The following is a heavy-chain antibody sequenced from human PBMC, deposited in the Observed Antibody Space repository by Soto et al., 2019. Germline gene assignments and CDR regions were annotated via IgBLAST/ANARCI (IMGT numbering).Heavy chain of an antibody. D-gene: IGHD4-17*01. CDR3: AKAPIYGDYLMEYDY. CDR2: ISGSGGST. Sequence: GGSLRLSCAASGFTFSSYAMSWVRQAPGKGLEWVSAISGSGGSTYYADSVKGRFTISRDNSKNTLYLQMNSLRAEDTAVYYCAKAPIYGDYLMEYDYWGQGTLVTVSS. J-gene: IGHJ4*02. CDR1: GFTFSSYA. V-gene: IGHV3-23*01.